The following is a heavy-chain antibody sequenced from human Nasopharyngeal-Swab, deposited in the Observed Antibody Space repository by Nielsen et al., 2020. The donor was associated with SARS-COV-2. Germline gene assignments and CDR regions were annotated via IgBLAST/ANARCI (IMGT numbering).Heavy chain of an antibody. CDR3: ARNGLDYDFWSAYFMDV. D-gene: IGHD3-3*01. V-gene: IGHV3-21*01. CDR1: GFTFTNYY. J-gene: IGHJ6*02. CDR2: ISSSSSHI. Sequence: RGSLRLSCAASGFTFTNYYFNWVRQAPGKGLEWVSSISSSSSHIYYADSVKGRFTISRDNAKNSLYLQMNSLRAEDTAVYYCARNGLDYDFWSAYFMDVWGQGTTVTVSS.